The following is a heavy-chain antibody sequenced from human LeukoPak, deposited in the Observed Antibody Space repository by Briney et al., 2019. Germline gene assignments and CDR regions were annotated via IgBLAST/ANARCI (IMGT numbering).Heavy chain of an antibody. J-gene: IGHJ4*02. CDR3: ARDPASGGFDS. CDR1: GFTLSSYS. D-gene: IGHD2-15*01. V-gene: IGHV3-48*02. Sequence: GGSLRPSCAASGFTLSSYSMSWVRQAPGKGLEWISYISSSSDTIYYADSVKGRFSLSRDNHKKPPYQQMTSLRDAHPAMYVCARDPASGGFDSWGQGILVTVSS. CDR2: ISSSSDTI.